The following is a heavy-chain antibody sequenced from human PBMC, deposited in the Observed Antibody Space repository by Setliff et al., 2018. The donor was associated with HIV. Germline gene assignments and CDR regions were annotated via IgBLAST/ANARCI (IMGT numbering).Heavy chain of an antibody. CDR2: FDPEDGET. J-gene: IGHJ4*02. CDR3: ATATIWTSSSWSHYFDY. CDR1: GYTLTELS. Sequence: ASVKVSCKVSGYTLTELSMHWVRQAPGKGLEWMGGFDPEDGETIYAQKFQGRVTMTEDTSTDTAYMELSSLRSEDTAVYYCATATIWTSSSWSHYFDYWGQGTLGTVS. D-gene: IGHD6-13*01. V-gene: IGHV1-24*01.